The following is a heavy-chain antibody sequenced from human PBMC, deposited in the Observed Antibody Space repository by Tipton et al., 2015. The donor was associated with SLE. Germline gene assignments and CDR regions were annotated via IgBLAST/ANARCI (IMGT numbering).Heavy chain of an antibody. V-gene: IGHV3-30*04. D-gene: IGHD3-10*01. Sequence: SLRLSCAASGFTFSSYAMHWVRQAPGKGLEWVAVISYDGSNKYYADSVKGRFTISRDNSKNTLYLQMNSLRAEDTAVYYCASQLLWFRAGAFDIWGQGTMVTVSS. CDR3: ASQLLWFRAGAFDI. CDR2: ISYDGSNK. J-gene: IGHJ3*02. CDR1: GFTFSSYA.